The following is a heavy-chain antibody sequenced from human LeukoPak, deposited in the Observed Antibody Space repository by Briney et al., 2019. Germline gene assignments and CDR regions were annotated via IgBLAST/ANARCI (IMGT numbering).Heavy chain of an antibody. J-gene: IGHJ5*02. Sequence: PGGSLRLSCAASGFTFSSYSMNWVRQAPGKGLEWVSSISSSRSYIYYADSVKGRFTISRDNAKNSLYLQMNSLRAEDTAVYYRVIGEWFDPWGQGTLVTVSS. CDR3: VIGEWFDP. V-gene: IGHV3-21*01. CDR2: ISSSRSYI. CDR1: GFTFSSYS.